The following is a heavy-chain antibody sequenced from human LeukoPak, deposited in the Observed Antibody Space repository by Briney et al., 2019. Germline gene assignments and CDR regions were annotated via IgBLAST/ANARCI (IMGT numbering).Heavy chain of an antibody. V-gene: IGHV3-23*01. J-gene: IGHJ4*02. D-gene: IGHD5-24*01. CDR1: GFTFSSYA. CDR2: ISGSGGST. CDR3: AKDDARLQYND. Sequence: GGSLRLSCAASGFTFSSYAMSWVRQAPGKGLEWVSAISGSGGSTYYADSVKGRFTISRDNSKNTLYLQINSLRDEDTAVYYCAKDDARLQYNDWGQGTLVTVSS.